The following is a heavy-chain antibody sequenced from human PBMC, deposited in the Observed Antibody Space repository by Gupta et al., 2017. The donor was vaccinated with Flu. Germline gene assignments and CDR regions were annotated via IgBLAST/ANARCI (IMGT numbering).Heavy chain of an antibody. Sequence: GQGLGWMGGINSNTGQPTYAQAFTGRFVFSVDTSGSTAYLQISVLKAGDTAVYYCARDWGNCSSTSCNREFDYWGQGALVTVSS. CDR3: ARDWGNCSSTSCNREFDY. CDR2: INSNTGQP. V-gene: IGHV7-4-1*02. D-gene: IGHD2-2*02. J-gene: IGHJ4*02.